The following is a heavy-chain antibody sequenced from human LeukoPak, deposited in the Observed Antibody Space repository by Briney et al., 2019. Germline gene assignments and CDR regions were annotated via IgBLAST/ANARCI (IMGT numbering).Heavy chain of an antibody. J-gene: IGHJ3*02. D-gene: IGHD2-8*01. V-gene: IGHV3-23*01. CDR2: IRGSDGRT. CDR1: KFTFRSYA. CDR3: AKDPNGDYIGAFDI. Sequence: GGSLTLSCPAYKFTFRSYAMTWVRQAPGQGLEWVSSIRGSDGRTFYADSVKGRFTISRDNAKNTLYLQMNSLRAEDTAVYYCAKDPNGDYIGAFDIWGQGIMVTVSS.